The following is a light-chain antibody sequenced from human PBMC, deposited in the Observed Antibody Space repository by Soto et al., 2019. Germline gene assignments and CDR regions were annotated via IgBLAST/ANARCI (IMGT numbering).Light chain of an antibody. V-gene: IGKV3-20*01. CDR1: QSISSTY. CDR2: GAS. J-gene: IGKJ4*01. Sequence: ENVLTQSPGTLSLSPGERATLSCRASQSISSTYLAWYQQKPGQPPRLLMYGASNRATGIPDRFSGSGSGTDFTLTISRLVPEDFAVYYCQQYSGSPPLTFGGGTKVEIK. CDR3: QQYSGSPPLT.